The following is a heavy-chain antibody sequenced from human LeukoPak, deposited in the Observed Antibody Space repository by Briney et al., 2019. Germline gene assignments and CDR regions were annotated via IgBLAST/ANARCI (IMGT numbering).Heavy chain of an antibody. CDR2: IYYSGST. CDR1: GGSIGSGDYY. V-gene: IGHV4-30-4*01. Sequence: SETLSLTCTVSGGSIGSGDYYWSWIRQPPGKGLEWIGYIYYSGSTYYNPSLKSRVTISVDTSKNQFSLKLSSVTAADTAVYYCATGGKYYDFWSGLVFDYWGQGTLVTVSS. D-gene: IGHD3-3*01. J-gene: IGHJ4*02. CDR3: ATGGKYYDFWSGLVFDY.